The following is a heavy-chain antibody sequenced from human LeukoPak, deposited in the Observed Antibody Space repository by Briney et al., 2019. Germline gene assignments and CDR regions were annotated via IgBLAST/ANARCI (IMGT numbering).Heavy chain of an antibody. CDR2: IYYSGST. V-gene: IGHV4-39*01. CDR3: ASIVHPSGGNSWSDY. J-gene: IGHJ4*02. Sequence: PSETLSLTCTVSGGSISSSIYSWGWIRQPPGKGLEWIGSIYYSGSTYYNPSLKSRVTISVDTSKNQFSLKLSSVTAADTAVYYCASIVHPSGGNSWSDYWGQGTLVTVSS. CDR1: GGSISSSIYS. D-gene: IGHD4-23*01.